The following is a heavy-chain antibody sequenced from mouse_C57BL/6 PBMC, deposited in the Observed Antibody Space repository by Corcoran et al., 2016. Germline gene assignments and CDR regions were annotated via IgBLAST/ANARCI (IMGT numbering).Heavy chain of an antibody. D-gene: IGHD3-3*01. CDR2: IYPGDGDT. J-gene: IGHJ2*01. CDR3: ARGGTASVFDY. V-gene: IGHV1-80*01. Sequence: QVQLQQSGAELVKPGASVKISCKASGYAFSSYWMNWVKQRPGKGLEWIGQIYPGDGDTNYNGKFKGKATLTADKSSSTAYMQLSSLTSEDSAVYFLARGGTASVFDYWGQGTTLTVPS. CDR1: GYAFSSYW.